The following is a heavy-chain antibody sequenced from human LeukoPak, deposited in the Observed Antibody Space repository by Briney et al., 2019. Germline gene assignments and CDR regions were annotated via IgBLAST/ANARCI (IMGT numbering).Heavy chain of an antibody. Sequence: TGGSLRLSCAASGFTFSSYGMHWVRQAPGKGLEWVSSISSSNTYIYYADSVKGRFTISRDNAKNSLYLQMNSLRAEDTAVYYCARVGLINPVFWFDPWGQGTLVTVSS. D-gene: IGHD3-22*01. CDR2: ISSSNTYI. CDR3: ARVGLINPVFWFDP. J-gene: IGHJ5*02. CDR1: GFTFSSYG. V-gene: IGHV3-21*01.